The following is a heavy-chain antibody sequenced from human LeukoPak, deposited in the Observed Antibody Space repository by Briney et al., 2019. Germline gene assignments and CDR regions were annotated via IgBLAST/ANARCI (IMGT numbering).Heavy chain of an antibody. CDR3: ARMWRNNWFGP. CDR1: GGSISSYY. Sequence: SETLSLTCTVSGGSISSYYWSWIRQPPGKGLEWIGYIYYSGSTNYNPSLKSRVTISVDTSKNQFSLKLSSVTAADTAVYFCARMWRNNWFGPWGQGTLVTVSS. J-gene: IGHJ5*02. V-gene: IGHV4-59*01. CDR2: IYYSGST. D-gene: IGHD2-21*01.